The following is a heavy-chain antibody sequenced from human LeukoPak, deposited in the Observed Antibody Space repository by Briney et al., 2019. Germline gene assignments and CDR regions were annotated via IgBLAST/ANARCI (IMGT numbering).Heavy chain of an antibody. Sequence: GGSLRLSCAASGFTFSSYAMSWVRQAPGKGLEWVGFIRSKAYGGTTEYAASVKGRFTISRDDSKSIAYLQMNSLKTEDTAVYYCTRAGSSGYYYLSAYWGQGTLVTVSS. CDR3: TRAGSSGYYYLSAY. CDR1: GFTFSSYA. D-gene: IGHD3-22*01. V-gene: IGHV3-49*04. CDR2: IRSKAYGGTT. J-gene: IGHJ4*02.